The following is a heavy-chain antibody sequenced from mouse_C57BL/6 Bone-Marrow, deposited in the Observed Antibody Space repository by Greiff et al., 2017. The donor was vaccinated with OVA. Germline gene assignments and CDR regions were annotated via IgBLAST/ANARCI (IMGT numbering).Heavy chain of an antibody. J-gene: IGHJ4*01. D-gene: IGHD2-1*01. CDR2: IYPRSGNT. Sequence: QVQLQQSGAELARPGASVKLSCKASGYTFTSYGISWVKQRTGQGLEWIGEIYPRSGNTYYNAKFKGKATLTADKSSSTAYMELRSLTSEDSAVYFCARYGNDAMDYWGQGTSVTVSS. CDR3: ARYGNDAMDY. CDR1: GYTFTSYG. V-gene: IGHV1-81*01.